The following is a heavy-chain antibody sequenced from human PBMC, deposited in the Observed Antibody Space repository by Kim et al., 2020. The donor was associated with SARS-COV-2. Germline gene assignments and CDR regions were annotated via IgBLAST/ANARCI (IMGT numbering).Heavy chain of an antibody. D-gene: IGHD3-3*01. CDR2: ISSNGNDT. Sequence: GGSLRLSCSASGFIFRKYALHWVRQTPGKGLEYISAISSNGNDTYYADSVKGRFTISRDNSKNALYLQVRSLRAEDTAVYYCLKLSLTEAQFLSGRVAAVWGQGTTVTVSS. CDR3: LKLSLTEAQFLSGRVAAV. CDR1: GFIFRKYA. J-gene: IGHJ3*01. V-gene: IGHV3-64D*06.